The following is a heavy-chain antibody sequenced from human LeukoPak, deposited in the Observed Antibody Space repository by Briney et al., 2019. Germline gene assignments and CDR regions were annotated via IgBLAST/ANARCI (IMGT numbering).Heavy chain of an antibody. Sequence: GGTLRLSCAASGFTFRHYSMHWVRQAPGKGLEWVAVVSFDGKIEYYADSVKGRFSISRDNSNSTLYLQMDSLRPDDTGLYYCVRARVTRGLGYWGQGTPVTVS. D-gene: IGHD3-16*01. CDR2: VSFDGKIE. CDR1: GFTFRHYS. CDR3: VRARVTRGLGY. V-gene: IGHV3-30*01. J-gene: IGHJ4*02.